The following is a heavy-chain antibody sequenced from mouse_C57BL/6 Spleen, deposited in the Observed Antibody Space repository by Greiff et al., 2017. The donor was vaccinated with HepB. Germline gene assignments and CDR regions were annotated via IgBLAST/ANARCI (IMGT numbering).Heavy chain of an antibody. CDR3: ASGAAYLGGGYAMDY. J-gene: IGHJ4*01. Sequence: QVQLQQPGAELVKPGASVKMSCKASGYTFTSYWITWVKQRPGQGLEWIGDIYPGSGSTNYNEKFKSKATLTVDTSSSTAYMQLSSLTSEDSAVYYCASGAAYLGGGYAMDYWGQGTSVTVSS. D-gene: IGHD1-2*01. CDR1: GYTFTSYW. CDR2: IYPGSGST. V-gene: IGHV1-55*01.